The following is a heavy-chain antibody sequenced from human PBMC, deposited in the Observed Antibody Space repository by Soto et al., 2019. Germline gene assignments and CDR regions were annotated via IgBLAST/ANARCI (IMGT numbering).Heavy chain of an antibody. CDR3: ARHDEYDFWSGYYTDGWFDP. CDR2: IYYSGST. V-gene: IGHV4-39*01. D-gene: IGHD3-3*01. J-gene: IGHJ5*02. Sequence: SETLSLTCTVSGGSISSSSYYWGWIRQPPGKGLEWIGSIYYSGSTYYNPSLKSRVTISVDTSKNQFSLRLSSVTAADTAVYYCARHDEYDFWSGYYTDGWFDPWGQGTLVTVSS. CDR1: GGSISSSSYY.